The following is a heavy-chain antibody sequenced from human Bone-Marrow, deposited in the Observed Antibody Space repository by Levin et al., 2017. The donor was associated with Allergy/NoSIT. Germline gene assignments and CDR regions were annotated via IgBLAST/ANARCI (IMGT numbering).Heavy chain of an antibody. D-gene: IGHD6-6*01. CDR3: ARDGDPSTVPRTLDY. Sequence: TGGSLRLSCTASGFTFSGYGMHWVRQAPGEGLEWVAIIWYDGSNKYYADSVKGRFTISRDNSKNTLYLQMDSLRAEDTAMYYCARDGDPSTVPRTLDYWGQGTLVTVSS. CDR2: IWYDGSNK. CDR1: GFTFSGYG. V-gene: IGHV3-33*01. J-gene: IGHJ4*02.